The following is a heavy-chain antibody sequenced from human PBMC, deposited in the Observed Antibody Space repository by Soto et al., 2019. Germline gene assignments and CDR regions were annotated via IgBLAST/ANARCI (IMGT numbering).Heavy chain of an antibody. CDR2: INSDGSST. Sequence: EVQLVESGAGLVQPGGSLRLSCAASGFTFSSYWMHWVRQAPGKGLMWVSRINSDGSSTSYADSVKGRFTISRDNAKNTLYLQMNSLRAEDTAVSYCARGPSKDGYSWGQGTLVTVSS. V-gene: IGHV3-74*01. CDR3: ARGPSKDGYS. J-gene: IGHJ4*02. D-gene: IGHD2-21*01. CDR1: GFTFSSYW.